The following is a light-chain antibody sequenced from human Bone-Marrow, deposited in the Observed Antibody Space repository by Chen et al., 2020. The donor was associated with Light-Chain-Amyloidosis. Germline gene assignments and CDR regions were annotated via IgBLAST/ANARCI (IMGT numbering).Light chain of an antibody. V-gene: IGLV3-25*03. CDR2: RDT. CDR1: DLPTKY. Sequence: SYELTQPPSLPVSPGHTARITCSGDDLPTKYAYWYQQKPGQAPVLVIHRDTERPSGISERFSGSSSGTTATLTISGVQAEDEADYHCQSADSSGTYEVIFGGGTKLTVL. CDR3: QSADSSGTYEVI. J-gene: IGLJ2*01.